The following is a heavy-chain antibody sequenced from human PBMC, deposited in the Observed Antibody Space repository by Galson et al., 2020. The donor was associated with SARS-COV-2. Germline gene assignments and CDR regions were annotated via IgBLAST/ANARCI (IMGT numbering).Heavy chain of an antibody. CDR3: ARPGARGYSYGYDV. CDR2: VDPSDTYT. D-gene: IGHD5-18*01. J-gene: IGHJ4*02. Sequence: HGESLKISCKGSGYNFASYLINWVRQMPGKGLEWMGRVDPSDTYTRYSPSFQGHVSFSVDKSINTAYLQWSSLKASDTAMYYCARPGARGYSYGYDVWGQGTLVTVSS. CDR1: GYNFASYL. V-gene: IGHV5-10-1*01.